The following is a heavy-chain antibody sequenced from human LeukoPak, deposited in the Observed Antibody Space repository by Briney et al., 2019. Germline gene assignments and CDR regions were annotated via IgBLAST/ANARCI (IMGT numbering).Heavy chain of an antibody. V-gene: IGHV3-21*01. D-gene: IGHD3-10*01. Sequence: PGGSLRLSCAASGFTFSSYSMNWVRQAPGKGLEWVSSISSSSSYIYYADSVKGRFTISRDNAKNSLYLQMNSLRAEDTAVYYCARDTRPYYYGSGSYYNPDYWGQGTLVTVSS. CDR1: GFTFSSYS. CDR2: ISSSSSYI. CDR3: ARDTRPYYYGSGSYYNPDY. J-gene: IGHJ4*02.